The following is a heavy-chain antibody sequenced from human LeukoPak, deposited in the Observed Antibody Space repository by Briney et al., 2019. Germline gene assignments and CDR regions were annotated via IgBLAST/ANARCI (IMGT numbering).Heavy chain of an antibody. V-gene: IGHV1-18*01. CDR1: GYTFTSYG. D-gene: IGHD6-19*01. CDR3: ARFLGNQWLVHGPLYY. CDR2: ISAYNGNT. J-gene: IGHJ4*02. Sequence: EASVKVSCKASGYTFTSYGISWVRQAPGQGLEWMGWISAYNGNTNYAQKLQGRVTMTTDTSTSTAYMELRSLRSDDTAVYYCARFLGNQWLVHGPLYYWGQGTLVTVSS.